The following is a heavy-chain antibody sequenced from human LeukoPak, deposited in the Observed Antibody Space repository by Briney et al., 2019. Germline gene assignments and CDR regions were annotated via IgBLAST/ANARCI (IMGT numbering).Heavy chain of an antibody. D-gene: IGHD4/OR15-4a*01. CDR3: ARVGTDYGASVNWFDP. V-gene: IGHV4-31*03. CDR1: GGSISSGGYY. Sequence: TLSLTCTVSGGSISSGGYYWSWIRQHPGKGLEWIGYIYYSGSTYYNPSLKSRVTISVDTSRNQFSLKLSSVTAADTAVYYCARVGTDYGASVNWFDPWGQGTLVTVSS. J-gene: IGHJ5*02. CDR2: IYYSGST.